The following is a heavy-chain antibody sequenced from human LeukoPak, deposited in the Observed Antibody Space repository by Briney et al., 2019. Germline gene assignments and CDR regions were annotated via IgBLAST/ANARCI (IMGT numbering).Heavy chain of an antibody. D-gene: IGHD3-10*01. Sequence: ASVKVSCKASGYTFTDYYIHWVRQAPGQGLEWMGWVIPDRGGTNYAQKFQGRVTMTRDTSISTAYMELSRLRADDTAVYYCARLKESGYWGQGTLVTVSS. CDR2: VIPDRGGT. V-gene: IGHV1-2*02. CDR1: GYTFTDYY. J-gene: IGHJ4*02. CDR3: ARLKESGY.